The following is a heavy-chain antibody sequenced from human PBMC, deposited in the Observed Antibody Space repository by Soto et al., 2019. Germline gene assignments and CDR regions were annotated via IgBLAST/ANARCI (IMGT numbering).Heavy chain of an antibody. CDR3: ATAAQAYYFDY. J-gene: IGHJ4*02. CDR1: GFTFSSYA. Sequence: QVQLVESGGGVVQPGRSLRLSCAASGFTFSSYAMHWVRQAPGKGLEWVAVISYDGSNKYYADSVKGRFTISRDNSKNTLYLQMNSLRAEDTAVYYCATAAQAYYFDYWGQGILVTVSS. V-gene: IGHV3-30-3*01. CDR2: ISYDGSNK.